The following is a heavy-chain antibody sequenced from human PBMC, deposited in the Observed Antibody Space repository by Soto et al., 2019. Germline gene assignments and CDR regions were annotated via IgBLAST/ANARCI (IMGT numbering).Heavy chain of an antibody. V-gene: IGHV3-11*06. D-gene: IGHD2-21*01. Sequence: QMQLVESGGDLVKPGGSLRLSCEASGFTFSDYYMSWIRQVPGRGLEWLSFISSSGSYIKYSDSMRGRLAVSRDNGKNSLYIQMHSLRVEDTAVYYCARLRVGVNWYFDLWGRGTMVPVSA. J-gene: IGHJ2*01. CDR2: ISSSGSYI. CDR1: GFTFSDYY. CDR3: ARLRVGVNWYFDL.